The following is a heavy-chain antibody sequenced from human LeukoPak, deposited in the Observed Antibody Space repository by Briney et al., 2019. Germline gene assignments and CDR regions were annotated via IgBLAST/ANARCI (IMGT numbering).Heavy chain of an antibody. D-gene: IGHD6-13*01. J-gene: IGHJ4*02. CDR2: INHSGST. Sequence: SETLSLTCAVYGGSFSGYYWSWIRQPPGNGLEWIGEINHSGSTNYNPSLKSRVTISVDTSKNQFSLKLSSVTAADTAVYYCARGPGGYSSSWYFDYWGQGTLVTVSS. CDR1: GGSFSGYY. V-gene: IGHV4-34*01. CDR3: ARGPGGYSSSWYFDY.